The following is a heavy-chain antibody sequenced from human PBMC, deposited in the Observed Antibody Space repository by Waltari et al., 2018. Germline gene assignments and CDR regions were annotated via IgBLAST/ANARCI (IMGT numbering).Heavy chain of an antibody. CDR2: IDPNSGAT. J-gene: IGHJ4*02. D-gene: IGHD2-21*01. CDR3: AREYCAGECRLFDF. V-gene: IGHV1-2*02. CDR1: RDDCSPHY. Sequence: LVQSGTEVRRPGASGKVSCKASRDDCSPHYLHWVRRAPVQGLEWMGWIDPNSGATNYGQNFKDRITLTWYTSVNTAYMELTRLASFDTGVYYCAREYCAGECRLFDFWGQGTGLTVSS.